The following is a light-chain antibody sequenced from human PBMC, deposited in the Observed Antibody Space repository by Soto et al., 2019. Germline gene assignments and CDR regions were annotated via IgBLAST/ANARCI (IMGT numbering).Light chain of an antibody. CDR2: YDS. Sequence: SYELTQPPSVSVAPGKTARITCGGNNIGSKSVHWYQQKPGQAPVLVIYYDSDRPSGIPERFSGSNSGNTATLTISRVEAGDEAGYCCRVWDSSSDHPVFGGGTKLTVL. V-gene: IGLV3-21*04. J-gene: IGLJ3*02. CDR1: NIGSKS. CDR3: RVWDSSSDHPV.